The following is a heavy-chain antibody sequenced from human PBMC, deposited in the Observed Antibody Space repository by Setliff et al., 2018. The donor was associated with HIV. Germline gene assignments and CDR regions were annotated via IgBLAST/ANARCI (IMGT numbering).Heavy chain of an antibody. CDR3: ARPSFGIGGGSIFDS. D-gene: IGHD3-3*01. CDR2: IHHSGST. V-gene: IGHV4-39*01. Sequence: SETLSLTCTVSGPSVSSTDYYWGWIRLPPGKGLEWIASIHHSGSTWYNPSVKSRVTISADMSKNQFSLKLFSVTAADTAIYYCARPSFGIGGGSIFDSWGQGTLVTVSS. CDR1: GPSVSSTDYY. J-gene: IGHJ4*02.